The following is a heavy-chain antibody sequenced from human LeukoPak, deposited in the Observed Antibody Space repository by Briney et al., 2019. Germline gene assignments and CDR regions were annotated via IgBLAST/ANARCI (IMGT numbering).Heavy chain of an antibody. CDR2: IYYSGST. V-gene: IGHV4-59*08. CDR3: ARNSDFWSGSFDP. Sequence: PSETLSLTCTVSGGSISSYYWSWIRQPPGKGLEWIGYIYYSGSTNYNLSLKSRVTISVDTSKNQFSLKLSSVTAADTAVYYCARNSDFWSGSFDPWGQGTLVTVSS. J-gene: IGHJ5*02. D-gene: IGHD3-3*01. CDR1: GGSISSYY.